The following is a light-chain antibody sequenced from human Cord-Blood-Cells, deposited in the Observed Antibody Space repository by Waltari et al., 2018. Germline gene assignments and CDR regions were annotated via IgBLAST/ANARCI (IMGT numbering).Light chain of an antibody. Sequence: DIVLTQSPDTMSLSPGERATLSCRASQSVSSYLAWYQQKPGQAPRLLIYDASNRATGIPARFSGSGSGTDFTRTISSLEPEDFAVYYCQQRSNWPTFGPGTKVDI. J-gene: IGKJ3*01. CDR1: QSVSSY. CDR3: QQRSNWPT. V-gene: IGKV3-11*01. CDR2: DAS.